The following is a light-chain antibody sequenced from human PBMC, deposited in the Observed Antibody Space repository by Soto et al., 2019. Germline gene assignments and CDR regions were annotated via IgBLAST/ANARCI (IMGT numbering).Light chain of an antibody. CDR1: QSIDTY. J-gene: IGKJ1*01. CDR2: GAS. Sequence: EIVLTQSPATLSVSPGERATLSCRASQSIDTYLAWYQQKPGQAPRPLIYGASNRATGIPARFSSSGSGTDFTLTISSLQSEDFAVYYCQQYNNWPWTFGQGTKVDIK. V-gene: IGKV3-15*01. CDR3: QQYNNWPWT.